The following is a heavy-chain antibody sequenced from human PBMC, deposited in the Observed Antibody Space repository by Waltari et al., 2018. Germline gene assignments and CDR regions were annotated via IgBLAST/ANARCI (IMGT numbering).Heavy chain of an antibody. J-gene: IGHJ6*02. Sequence: QVHLLESGGGVVQPGTSLRLSCTVSGFAFFKHGMHWVRQAPGKGLGWVAVIWHDGSQTYYGDSVKGRFTISRDNSKNMVYLQVDSLKVEDTAVYYCAREGISGSGEYYGMDVWGQGTTVTVS. D-gene: IGHD1-26*01. CDR1: GFAFFKHG. CDR2: IWHDGSQT. V-gene: IGHV3-33*01. CDR3: AREGISGSGEYYGMDV.